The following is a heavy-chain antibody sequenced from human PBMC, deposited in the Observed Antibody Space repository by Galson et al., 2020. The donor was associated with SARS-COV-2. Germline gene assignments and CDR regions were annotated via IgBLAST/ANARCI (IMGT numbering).Heavy chain of an antibody. CDR3: VRRIAVAGCLDF. Sequence: GGSLRLSCVASGFTFSDYWMHWVRRAPGKGPMCVSRISGDGSSSNYVESVKGRFTISRDNAKNTLYLQMDSLRAEDTAVYYCVRRIAVAGCLDFWGQGTPVTVSS. V-gene: IGHV3-74*01. CDR1: GFTFSDYW. D-gene: IGHD6-19*01. CDR2: ISGDGSSS. J-gene: IGHJ4*02.